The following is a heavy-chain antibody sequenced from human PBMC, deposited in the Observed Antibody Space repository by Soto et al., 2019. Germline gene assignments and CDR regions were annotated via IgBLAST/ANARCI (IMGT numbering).Heavy chain of an antibody. CDR2: IYYSGST. V-gene: IGHV4-30-4*01. Sequence: QVQLQESGPGLVKPSQTLSLTCTVSGGSISSGDYYWSWIRQPPGKGLEWIGYIYYSGSTYYNPSLKSRVXXSXDXXKNQFSLKLSSVTAADTAVYYCAREETTVGRWFDPWGQGTLVTVSS. J-gene: IGHJ5*02. CDR1: GGSISSGDYY. CDR3: AREETTVGRWFDP. D-gene: IGHD4-17*01.